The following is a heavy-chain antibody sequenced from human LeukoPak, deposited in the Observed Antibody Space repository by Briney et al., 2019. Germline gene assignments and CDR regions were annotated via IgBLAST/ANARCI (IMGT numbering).Heavy chain of an antibody. J-gene: IGHJ6*02. Sequence: VSVKVSCKASGYTFIGYYLHWVRQAPGQGLEWMGWINPHNGDTNYAQKFQGRVTMTRDTSISTAYMELSRLRSDDTAVYYCAREEISIAVAGTSSYYYYGMDVWGQGTTVTVSS. CDR2: INPHNGDT. CDR3: AREEISIAVAGTSSYYYYGMDV. CDR1: GYTFIGYY. V-gene: IGHV1-2*02. D-gene: IGHD6-19*01.